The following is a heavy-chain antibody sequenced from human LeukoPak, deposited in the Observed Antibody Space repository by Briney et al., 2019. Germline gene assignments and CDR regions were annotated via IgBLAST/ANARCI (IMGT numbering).Heavy chain of an antibody. V-gene: IGHV3-48*03. CDR1: GFTFSSYE. Sequence: GGSLRLSCAASGFTFSSYEMNWVRQAPGKGLEWISYTNSGGSSIYYADSVKGRFTISRDNAKNSLYLQMDSLRAEDTAVYYRARVGYCSSTSCSSETHDYWGQGTLVTVSS. J-gene: IGHJ4*02. CDR2: TNSGGSSI. CDR3: ARVGYCSSTSCSSETHDY. D-gene: IGHD2-2*03.